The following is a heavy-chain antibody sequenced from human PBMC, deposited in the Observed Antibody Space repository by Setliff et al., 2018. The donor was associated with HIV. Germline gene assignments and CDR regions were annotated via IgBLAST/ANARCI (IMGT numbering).Heavy chain of an antibody. CDR2: IIPVLGMV. J-gene: IGHJ6*02. Sequence: ASVKVSCKSSGGAFRRYGFTWVRHAPGQGLEWMGRIIPVLGMVNYAEQFQGRVTITADESTTTVYMSIKSLRSEDTAVYYCAGASVGGPDRYYYEYGMDVWGQGTTVTVS. V-gene: IGHV1-69*04. D-gene: IGHD6-19*01. CDR3: AGASVGGPDRYYYEYGMDV. CDR1: GGAFRRYG.